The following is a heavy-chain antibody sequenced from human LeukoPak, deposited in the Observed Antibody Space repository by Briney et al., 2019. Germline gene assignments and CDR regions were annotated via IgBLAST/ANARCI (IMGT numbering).Heavy chain of an antibody. Sequence: ASVKVSCKASGGTFSSYAISWVRQAPGQGLEWMGWINPNSGGTNYAQKFQGRVTMTRDTSISTAYMELSRLRSDDTAVYYCARDRPIVVVPAATNYFDYWGQGTLVTVSS. J-gene: IGHJ4*02. CDR2: INPNSGGT. V-gene: IGHV1-2*02. CDR1: GGTFSSYA. CDR3: ARDRPIVVVPAATNYFDY. D-gene: IGHD2-2*01.